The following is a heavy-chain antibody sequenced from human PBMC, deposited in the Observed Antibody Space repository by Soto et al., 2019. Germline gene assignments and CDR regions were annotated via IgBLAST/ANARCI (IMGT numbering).Heavy chain of an antibody. CDR1: GYSFTSYW. CDR2: IDPSDSYT. V-gene: IGHV5-10-1*01. Sequence: GESLKISCKGSGYSFTSYWISWVRQMPGKGLEWMGRIDPSDSYTNYSPSFQGHVTISADKSISTAYLQWSSLKASDTAMYYCARPVGVVAASSTRPYYGMDVRGQGTTVTVPS. J-gene: IGHJ6*02. D-gene: IGHD2-15*01. CDR3: ARPVGVVAASSTRPYYGMDV.